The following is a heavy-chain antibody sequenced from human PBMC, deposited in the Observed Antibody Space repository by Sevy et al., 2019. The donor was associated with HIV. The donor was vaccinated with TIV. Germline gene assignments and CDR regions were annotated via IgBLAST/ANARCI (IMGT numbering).Heavy chain of an antibody. CDR3: ARSADSSGWYGAY. J-gene: IGHJ4*02. CDR1: GYTFTGYY. D-gene: IGHD6-19*01. Sequence: ASVKVSCKASGYTFTGYYMHWVRQAPGQGLEWMGWINPNSGGTNYAQKFQGRVTMTRDTSISTAYMELSRLRSDDTAVYYCARSADSSGWYGAYWGQGTLVTISS. V-gene: IGHV1-2*02. CDR2: INPNSGGT.